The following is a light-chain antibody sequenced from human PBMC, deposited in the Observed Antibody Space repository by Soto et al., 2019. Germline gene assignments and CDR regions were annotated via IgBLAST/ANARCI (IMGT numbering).Light chain of an antibody. CDR3: QQSYSTPIT. CDR1: QGIRSA. CDR2: AAS. Sequence: IHVTQTPSSLSASVGDKVTISYRTSQGIRSALGWYQQKPGKVPKLIIYAASTLQSGVPSRFSGSGSGRDCTLTISSLQPEDVATYYCQQSYSTPITFGQGTRLEIK. V-gene: IGKV1-39*01. J-gene: IGKJ5*01.